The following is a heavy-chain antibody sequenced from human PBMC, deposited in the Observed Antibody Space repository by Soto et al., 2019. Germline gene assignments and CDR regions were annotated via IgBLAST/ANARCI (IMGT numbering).Heavy chain of an antibody. Sequence: SETLSLTCTVSGGSISGYFWTWIRQPPGKGLEWIGYIYYGGNTNYNPSLKSRVAISLDTSKNHFSLKLNSVTAADTAVYYCARSSSGYRFDPWGQGTLVTVSS. CDR2: IYYGGNT. CDR1: GGSISGYF. CDR3: ARSSSGYRFDP. J-gene: IGHJ5*02. D-gene: IGHD6-25*01. V-gene: IGHV4-59*01.